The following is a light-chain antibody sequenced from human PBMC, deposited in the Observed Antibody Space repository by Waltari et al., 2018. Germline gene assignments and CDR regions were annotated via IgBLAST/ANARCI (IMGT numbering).Light chain of an antibody. V-gene: IGKV3-11*01. CDR3: QQRSNWPYT. Sequence: EIVLTQSPATLSLSPGGRATLSCRASQTVRTYLAWYQQKPGQAPRLLIFDASSRATGIPCKFSGSGSGTDFTLTVSNLEPEDFAIYYCQQRSNWPYTFGQGTRVEIK. J-gene: IGKJ2*01. CDR1: QTVRTY. CDR2: DAS.